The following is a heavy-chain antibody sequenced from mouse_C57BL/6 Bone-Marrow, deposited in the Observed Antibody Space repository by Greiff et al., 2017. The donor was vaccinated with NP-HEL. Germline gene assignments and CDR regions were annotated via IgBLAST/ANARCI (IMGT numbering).Heavy chain of an antibody. CDR1: GYTFTSYW. CDR2: IYPSDSET. CDR3: ARDGNYVGYFDY. D-gene: IGHD2-1*01. J-gene: IGHJ2*01. V-gene: IGHV1-61*01. Sequence: QVQLQQPGAELVRPGSSVKLSCKASGYTFTSYWMDWVKQRPGQGLEWIGNIYPSDSETHYNQKFKDKATLTVDKSSSTAYMQLSSLTSEDSAVYYCARDGNYVGYFDYWGQGTTLTVSS.